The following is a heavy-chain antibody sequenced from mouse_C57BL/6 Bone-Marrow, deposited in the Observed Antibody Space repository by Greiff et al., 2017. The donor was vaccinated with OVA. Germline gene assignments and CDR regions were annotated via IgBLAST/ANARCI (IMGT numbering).Heavy chain of an antibody. CDR2: IYPGSGST. V-gene: IGHV1-55*01. CDR3: ARDSTVVATGYFDY. Sequence: VQLQLPGAELVKPGASVKMSCKASGYTFTSYWITWVKQRPGQGLEWIGDIYPGSGSTNYNEKFKSKATLTVDTSSSTAYMQLSSLTSEDSAVYYCARDSTVVATGYFDYWGQGTTLTGSS. J-gene: IGHJ2*01. CDR1: GYTFTSYW. D-gene: IGHD1-1*01.